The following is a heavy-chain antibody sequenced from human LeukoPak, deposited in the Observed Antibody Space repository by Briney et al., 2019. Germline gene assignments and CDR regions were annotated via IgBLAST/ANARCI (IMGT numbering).Heavy chain of an antibody. CDR3: ARWFTSGRGFFDY. J-gene: IGHJ4*02. CDR2: ISSSSTII. Sequence: PGGSLRLSCAASGFTFSHCMNWVRQAPGKGLEWVSYISSSSTIIYYADSVKGRFTISRDNAKNSLYLQMNSLRDEDTAVYYCARWFTSGRGFFDYWGQGILVTVSS. D-gene: IGHD6-19*01. CDR1: GFTFSHC. V-gene: IGHV3-48*02.